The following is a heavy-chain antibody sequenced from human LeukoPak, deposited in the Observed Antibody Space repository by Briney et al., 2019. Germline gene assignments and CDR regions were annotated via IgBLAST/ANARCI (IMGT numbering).Heavy chain of an antibody. V-gene: IGHV3-23*01. CDR3: AKSGGSYSYWYFDL. CDR2: ISGSGGNT. D-gene: IGHD1-26*01. Sequence: PGGSLRLSCAASGFTFSNYAMSWVRQALGKGLEWVSAISGSGGNTYYADSVKGRFTISRDNSKNTLNLQMSSLRAEDTAIYYCAKSGGSYSYWYFDLWGRGTLVTVSS. CDR1: GFTFSNYA. J-gene: IGHJ2*01.